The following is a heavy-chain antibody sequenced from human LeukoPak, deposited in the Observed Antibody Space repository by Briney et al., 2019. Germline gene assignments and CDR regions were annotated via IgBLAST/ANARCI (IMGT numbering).Heavy chain of an antibody. CDR2: ISAYIGIT. Sequence: SGKPCCNASGHTVTPYGTSWVRQSAGQGLEWMGWISAYIGITNYAHKRKGRVTMTTDTSTSTAYMELRSLRSDDTAVYYCARDRYLGYWGQGTLVTVSS. CDR3: ARDRYLGY. J-gene: IGHJ4*02. V-gene: IGHV1-18*01. CDR1: GHTVTPYG.